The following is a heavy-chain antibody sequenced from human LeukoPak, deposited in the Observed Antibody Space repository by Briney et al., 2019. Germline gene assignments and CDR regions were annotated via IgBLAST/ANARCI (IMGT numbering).Heavy chain of an antibody. Sequence: ASVKVSCKASGGTFSSYAISWVRQAPGQGLEWMGRIIPIFGTANHAQKFQGRVTITTDESTSTAYMELSSLRSEDTAVYYCARSVAGGGYDAFDIWGQGTMVTVSS. D-gene: IGHD6-19*01. J-gene: IGHJ3*02. CDR1: GGTFSSYA. CDR3: ARSVAGGGYDAFDI. V-gene: IGHV1-69*05. CDR2: IIPIFGTA.